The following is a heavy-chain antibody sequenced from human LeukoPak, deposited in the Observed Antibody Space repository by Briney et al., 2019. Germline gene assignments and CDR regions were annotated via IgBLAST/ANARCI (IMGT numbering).Heavy chain of an antibody. CDR2: ISAYNGNT. CDR3: AVRIVGPIFGVVIRNAFDI. V-gene: IGHV1-18*01. Sequence: ASVKVPCKASGYTFTSYGISWVRQAPGQGLEWMGWISAYNGNTNYGQKLQGRVTMTTDTSTSTAYMELRSLRSDDTAVYYCAVRIVGPIFGVVIRNAFDIWGQGTMVTVSS. D-gene: IGHD3-3*01. J-gene: IGHJ3*02. CDR1: GYTFTSYG.